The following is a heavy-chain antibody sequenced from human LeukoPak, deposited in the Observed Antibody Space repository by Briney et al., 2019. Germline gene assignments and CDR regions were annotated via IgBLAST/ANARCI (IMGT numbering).Heavy chain of an antibody. J-gene: IGHJ4*02. CDR2: ISSSSSYI. V-gene: IGHV3-21*01. CDR1: GFTFSSYS. CDR3: ATHHGDGYNGY. D-gene: IGHD5-24*01. Sequence: GGSLRLSCAASGFTFSSYSMNWVRQAPGKGLEWVSSISSSSSYIYYADSVKGRFPISRDNAKTSLYLQMNSLRAEDTAVYYCATHHGDGYNGYWGQGTLVTVSS.